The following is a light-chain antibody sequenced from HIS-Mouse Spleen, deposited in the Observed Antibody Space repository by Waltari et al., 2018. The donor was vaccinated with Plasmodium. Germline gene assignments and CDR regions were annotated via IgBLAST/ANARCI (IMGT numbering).Light chain of an antibody. CDR1: SSDVGGYNY. CDR2: GVS. CDR3: SSYAGSNNLV. Sequence: QFALTQPPSASGSPGQSVTISCTGTSSDVGGYNYVSWYQQHPGKAPKLMIYGVSKRPSGVPDRFPGSKAGNTASLTVSGLQAEDEADYYCSSYAGSNNLVFGGGTKLTVL. J-gene: IGLJ2*01. V-gene: IGLV2-8*01.